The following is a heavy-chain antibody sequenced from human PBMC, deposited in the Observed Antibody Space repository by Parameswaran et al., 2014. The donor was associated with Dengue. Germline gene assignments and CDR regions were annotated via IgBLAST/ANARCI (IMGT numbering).Heavy chain of an antibody. CDR2: ISYDGSNK. CDR3: ARDWSRSGSYYRHYYYGMDV. J-gene: IGHJ6*02. V-gene: IGHV3-30*04. D-gene: IGHD3-10*01. Sequence: WIRQPPGKGLEWVAVISYDGSNKYYADSVKGRFTISRDNSKNTLYLQMNSLRAEDTAVYYCARDWSRSGSYYRHYYYGMDVWGQGTTVTVSS.